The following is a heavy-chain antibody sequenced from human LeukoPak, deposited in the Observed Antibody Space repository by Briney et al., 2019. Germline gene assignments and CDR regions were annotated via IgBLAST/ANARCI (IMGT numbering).Heavy chain of an antibody. CDR1: GGSISSGDYY. CDR2: IYYSGST. D-gene: IGHD6-13*01. CDR3: ARSGDSSSWDYWFDY. Sequence: SETLSLTCPVSGGSISSGDYYWSWIRQPPGKGLEWIGYIYYSGSTYYNPSLKSRVTISVDTSKNQFSLKLSSVTAADTAVYYCARSGDSSSWDYWFDYWGQGTLVTVSS. J-gene: IGHJ4*02. V-gene: IGHV4-30-4*01.